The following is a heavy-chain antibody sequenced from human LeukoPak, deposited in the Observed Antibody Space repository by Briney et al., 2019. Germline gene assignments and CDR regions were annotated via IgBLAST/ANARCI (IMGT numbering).Heavy chain of an antibody. D-gene: IGHD5-18*01. CDR3: AKVYGYSYGYIDY. Sequence: GGSLRLSCAASGFTFDDYAMHWVRQAPGKGLEWVPGISWNSGSIVYADSVKGRFTISRDNAKNSLYLQMNSLRAEDTALYYCAKVYGYSYGYIDYWGQGTLVTVSS. J-gene: IGHJ4*02. CDR2: ISWNSGSI. CDR1: GFTFDDYA. V-gene: IGHV3-9*01.